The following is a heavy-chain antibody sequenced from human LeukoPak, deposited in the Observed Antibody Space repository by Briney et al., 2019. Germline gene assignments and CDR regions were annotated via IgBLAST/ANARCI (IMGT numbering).Heavy chain of an antibody. CDR2: INAGNGNT. V-gene: IGHV1-3*01. CDR1: GYTFTSYA. D-gene: IGHD1-26*01. CDR3: ARDVSREPDLDY. Sequence: ASVKVSCKASGYTFTSYAMHWVRQAPGQRLEWMGWINAGNGNTKYSQKFQGRVTITRDTSASTAYMELSSLRSDDTAVYYCARDVSREPDLDYWGQGTLVTVSS. J-gene: IGHJ4*02.